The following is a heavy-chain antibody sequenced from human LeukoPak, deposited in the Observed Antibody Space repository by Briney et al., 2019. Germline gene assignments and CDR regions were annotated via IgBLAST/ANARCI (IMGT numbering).Heavy chain of an antibody. D-gene: IGHD1-26*01. Sequence: KPSETLSLHCPVSGGSLKTYFWALIRQPAREGLEWIGRIYFNGNTNYNPSLKSRVSMSVDTSKNQFSLKLSSVTAADTAIYYCARFSGSFSDWGQGTLVTVSS. V-gene: IGHV4-4*07. CDR3: ARFSGSFSD. CDR2: IYFNGNT. CDR1: GGSLKTYF. J-gene: IGHJ4*02.